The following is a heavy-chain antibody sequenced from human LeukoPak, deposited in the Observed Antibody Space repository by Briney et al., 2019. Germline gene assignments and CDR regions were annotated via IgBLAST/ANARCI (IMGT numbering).Heavy chain of an antibody. CDR1: GFTFSTYS. D-gene: IGHD6-6*01. J-gene: IGHJ1*01. V-gene: IGHV3-21*01. CDR2: ISTSSSYE. Sequence: PGGSLRLSCAGSGFTFSTYSMNWVRQAPGKGLDWVSSISTSSSYEYYADSVKGRFTISRDNAKNSLYLQMNSLRVEDMAMYYCARDLTTSSTAYLQHWGQGTLVTVSS. CDR3: ARDLTTSSTAYLQH.